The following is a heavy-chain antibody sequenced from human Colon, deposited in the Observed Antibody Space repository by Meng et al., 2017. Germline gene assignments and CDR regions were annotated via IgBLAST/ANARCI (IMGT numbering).Heavy chain of an antibody. Sequence: LLRQVPGPGLVKPSETLSLTCSVSGGSISSSRYYWGWVRQPPGKGLEWIGSMSYTGTTYYNPSLQSRVTISVDTSKNQLSLKLSSVSAADTAVYYCARDHGSSNWFFYWGQGTLVTVSS. V-gene: IGHV4-39*07. CDR3: ARDHGSSNWFFY. CDR2: MSYTGTT. J-gene: IGHJ5*01. CDR1: GGSISSSRYY. D-gene: IGHD2-15*01.